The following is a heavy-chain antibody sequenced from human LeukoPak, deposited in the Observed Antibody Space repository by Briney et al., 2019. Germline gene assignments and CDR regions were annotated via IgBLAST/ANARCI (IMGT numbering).Heavy chain of an antibody. CDR1: GYTFTNYG. CDR2: ISAYNGNT. V-gene: IGHV1-18*01. Sequence: ASVKVSCKASGYTFTNYGINWVRQAPGQGLEWMGWISAYNGNTNYAQKLQGRVTMTSDTSTSTAYMELRSLRSDDTAVYYCARDLDQYSGRFGGFGHDFWGQGTLVTVSS. J-gene: IGHJ4*02. D-gene: IGHD1-26*01. CDR3: ARDLDQYSGRFGGFGHDF.